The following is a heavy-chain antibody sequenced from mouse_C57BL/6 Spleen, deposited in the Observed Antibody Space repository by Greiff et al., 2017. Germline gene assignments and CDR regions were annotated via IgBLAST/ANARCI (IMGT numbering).Heavy chain of an antibody. Sequence: VQLQQPGTDLVKPGASVKLSCTASGYTFTSYWMYWVKQRPGQGLEWIGNINPSNGGTYYNEKFKSKVTLTVDKSPSTAYMQLSSLTTEDSAVYYCAKGYSNYDCWGQSTTLTVAS. V-gene: IGHV1-53*01. CDR2: INPSNGGT. D-gene: IGHD2-5*01. CDR1: GYTFTSYW. CDR3: AKGYSNYDC. J-gene: IGHJ2*01.